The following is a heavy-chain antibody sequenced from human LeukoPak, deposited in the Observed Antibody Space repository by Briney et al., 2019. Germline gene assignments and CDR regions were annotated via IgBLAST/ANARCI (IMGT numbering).Heavy chain of an antibody. D-gene: IGHD2-15*01. J-gene: IGHJ6*02. CDR1: GYSFTSYW. V-gene: IGHV5-51*01. CDR3: ARAKLGYCSGGSCQRMDV. Sequence: GESLKISCKGSGYSFTSYWIGWVRQMPGKGLEWMGIIYPGDSDTRYSPSFQGQVTISADKSISTAYLQWSSLKASDTAMYYCARAKLGYCSGGSCQRMDVWGQGTTVAVSS. CDR2: IYPGDSDT.